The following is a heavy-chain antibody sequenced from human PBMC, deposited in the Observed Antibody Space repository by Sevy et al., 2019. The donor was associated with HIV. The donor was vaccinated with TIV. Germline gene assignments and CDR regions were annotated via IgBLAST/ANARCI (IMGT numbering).Heavy chain of an antibody. J-gene: IGHJ4*02. CDR2: INSDGSST. CDR1: GFTFSSYW. Sequence: GGSLRLSCAASGFTFSSYWMHWVRQAPGKGLVWASRINSDGSSTSYADSVKCRLSISRDNAKTTLYLQMNSLRAEDTAVYYCARDTASGYCSGGSCFIDYWGQGTLVTVSS. V-gene: IGHV3-74*01. CDR3: ARDTASGYCSGGSCFIDY. D-gene: IGHD2-15*01.